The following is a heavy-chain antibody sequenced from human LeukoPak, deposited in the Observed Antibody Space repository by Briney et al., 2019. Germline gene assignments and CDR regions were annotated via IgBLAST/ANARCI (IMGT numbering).Heavy chain of an antibody. V-gene: IGHV1-69*04. CDR2: IIPILGIA. CDR1: GGTFSSYA. D-gene: IGHD6-13*01. Sequence: VASVKVSCKASGGTFSSYAMSWVRQAPGQGLEWMGRIIPILGIANYAQKFQGRVTITADKSTSTAYMELSSLRSEDTAVYYCARVARAAAGTGWGHGTLVTVSS. J-gene: IGHJ4*01. CDR3: ARVARAAAGTG.